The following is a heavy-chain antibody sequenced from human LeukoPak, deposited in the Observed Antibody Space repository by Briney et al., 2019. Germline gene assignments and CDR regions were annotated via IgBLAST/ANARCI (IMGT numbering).Heavy chain of an antibody. CDR2: ISAGATRT. V-gene: IGHV3-23*01. Sequence: GGSLRLSCVASGFSFNNYAMSWVRQAPGKGLEWVSGISAGATRTYYAGSVKGRFTISRDNSMNTLYLHMNSLRAEDTAVYYCAKYAMREIFFGDYWGQGTLVAVSS. J-gene: IGHJ4*02. CDR1: GFSFNNYA. D-gene: IGHD3-3*01. CDR3: AKYAMREIFFGDY.